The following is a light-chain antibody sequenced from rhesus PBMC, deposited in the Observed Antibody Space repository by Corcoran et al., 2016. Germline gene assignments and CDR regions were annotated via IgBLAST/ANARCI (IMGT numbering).Light chain of an antibody. V-gene: IGKV1-38*01. J-gene: IGKJ4*01. CDR1: QGISSY. CDR2: DAS. Sequence: DIQLTQSPSSLSASVGDRVTITCRASQGISSYLAWYQQKSGKAPKVLIYDASTLQSGVPSRFSGSGSGTKFTLTISSLQPEDFATYYCQQRNSYPPTFGGGTKVEIK. CDR3: QQRNSYPPT.